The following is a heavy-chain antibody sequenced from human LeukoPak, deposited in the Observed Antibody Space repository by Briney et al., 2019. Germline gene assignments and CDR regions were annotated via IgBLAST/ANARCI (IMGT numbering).Heavy chain of an antibody. D-gene: IGHD3-22*01. Sequence: GGSLRLSCAASGFTFSSYAMSWVRQAPGKGLEWVPAISGSGGSTYYADSVKGRFTISRDNSKNTLYLQMNSLRAEDTAVYYCAKDGVRYYYDSSGYYPYWGQGTLVTVSS. CDR3: AKDGVRYYYDSSGYYPY. V-gene: IGHV3-23*01. CDR2: ISGSGGST. J-gene: IGHJ4*02. CDR1: GFTFSSYA.